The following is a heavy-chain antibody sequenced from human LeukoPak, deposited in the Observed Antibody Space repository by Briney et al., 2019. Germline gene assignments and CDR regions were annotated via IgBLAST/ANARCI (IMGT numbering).Heavy chain of an antibody. D-gene: IGHD2-21*02. Sequence: ASVKVSCKASGFTFTTYFMHWVRQAPGQGLEWMGKINPSGDTTTYAQKFQGRITMTRDTSTSTVYMELSSLRSEDTAVYYCARDRNGDQRANAFDIRGQGTMVTVSS. CDR2: INPSGDTT. J-gene: IGHJ3*02. CDR3: ARDRNGDQRANAFDI. V-gene: IGHV1-46*01. CDR1: GFTFTTYF.